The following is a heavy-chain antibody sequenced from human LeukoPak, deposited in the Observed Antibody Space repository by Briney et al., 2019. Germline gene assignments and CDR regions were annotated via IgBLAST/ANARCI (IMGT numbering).Heavy chain of an antibody. V-gene: IGHV4-39*07. CDR3: AREQGAQSIDY. Sequence: PSETLSLTCTVSGGSISSSNYYWGWIRQPPGKGLEWIGSIYYSGSTYYNPSLKSRVTISVDTSKNQFSLKLSSVTAADTAVYYCAREQGAQSIDYWGQGTLVTVSS. CDR1: GGSISSSNYY. J-gene: IGHJ4*02. CDR2: IYYSGST. D-gene: IGHD3-16*01.